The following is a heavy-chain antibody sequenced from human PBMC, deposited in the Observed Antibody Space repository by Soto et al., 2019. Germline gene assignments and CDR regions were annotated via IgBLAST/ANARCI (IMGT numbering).Heavy chain of an antibody. CDR2: INVANGNT. Sequence: QVQLVQSGAEVKKPGASVKVSCKASGYDFSSYPINWVRQAPGQRPEWVGWINVANGNTQYSRKVQDRVTITRDTSATTVYMLLSSLSSEDTAVYFCARRGLPSTIGGAAWAYLDHSGQGTLVTVSS. V-gene: IGHV1-3*01. J-gene: IGHJ4*02. CDR1: GYDFSSYP. CDR3: ARRGLPSTIGGAAWAYLDH. D-gene: IGHD1-26*01.